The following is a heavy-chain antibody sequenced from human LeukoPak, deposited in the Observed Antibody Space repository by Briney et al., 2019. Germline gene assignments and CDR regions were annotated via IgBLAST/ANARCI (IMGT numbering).Heavy chain of an antibody. J-gene: IGHJ2*01. Sequence: WETLSLTCAVSGGSISSSNWWCGLRQPAGEGLEWIGEIYHGGSTNYNPSQKRPATISVDKSKNQFSLKLSSVNAADTGAYYCARSLGRRSTSYLYFDLWGRGTLVTV. CDR1: GGSISSSNW. V-gene: IGHV4-4*02. D-gene: IGHD2-2*01. CDR3: ARSLGRRSTSYLYFDL. CDR2: IYHGGST.